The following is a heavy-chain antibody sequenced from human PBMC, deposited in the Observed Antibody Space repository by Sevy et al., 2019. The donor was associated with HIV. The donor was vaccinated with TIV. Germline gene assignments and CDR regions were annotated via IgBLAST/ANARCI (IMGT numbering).Heavy chain of an antibody. CDR3: ARLLRFLEWFRGDDDAFDI. D-gene: IGHD3-3*01. CDR1: GFTFSSYS. V-gene: IGHV3-48*01. J-gene: IGHJ3*02. Sequence: GGSLRLSCAASGFTFSSYSMNWVRQAPGKGLEWVSYISSSSSTIYYEDAVKGRFTICRDNAKNSLYLQMNSMSAEDTVVYYCARLLRFLEWFRGDDDAFDIWGQGTMVTVSS. CDR2: ISSSSSTI.